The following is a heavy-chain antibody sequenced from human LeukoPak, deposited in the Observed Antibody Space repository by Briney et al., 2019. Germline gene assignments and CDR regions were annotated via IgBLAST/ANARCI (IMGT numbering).Heavy chain of an antibody. J-gene: IGHJ6*02. D-gene: IGHD5-24*01. V-gene: IGHV1-69*01. Sequence: GSSVKVSCKASGGTFSSYAISWVRQAPGQGLEWMGGIIPIFGTANYAQKFQGRVTITADESTSTAYMELSSLRSEDTAVYYCVRVGRRDGYNRYGMDVWGQGTTVTVSS. CDR1: GGTFSSYA. CDR3: VRVGRRDGYNRYGMDV. CDR2: IIPIFGTA.